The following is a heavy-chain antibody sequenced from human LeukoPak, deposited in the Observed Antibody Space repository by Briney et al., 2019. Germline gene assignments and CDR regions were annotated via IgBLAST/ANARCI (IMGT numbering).Heavy chain of an antibody. J-gene: IGHJ6*03. CDR1: GFTFSSYE. CDR3: AKSGRVSGYDSVNHYMDV. CDR2: ISSSGSTI. V-gene: IGHV3-48*03. Sequence: PGGSLRLSCAASGFTFSSYEMNWVRQAPGKGLEWVSYISSSGSTIYYADSVKGRFTISRDNAKNSLYLQMNSLRAEDTAVYYCAKSGRVSGYDSVNHYMDVWGRGTTVTISS. D-gene: IGHD5-12*01.